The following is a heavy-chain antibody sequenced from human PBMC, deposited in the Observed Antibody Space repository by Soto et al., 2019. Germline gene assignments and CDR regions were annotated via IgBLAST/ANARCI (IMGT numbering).Heavy chain of an antibody. J-gene: IGHJ4*02. V-gene: IGHV1-2*02. CDR1: GYTFTGDY. CDR2: INPNSGGT. Sequence: ASVKVSCKASGYTFTGDYMHWVRQAPGQGLEWMGWINPNSGGTNYAQKFQGRVTMTRNTSISTAYMELSSLRLGDTAVYYCAREYCSGGSCYSDYWGQGTLVTVSS. CDR3: AREYCSGGSCYSDY. D-gene: IGHD2-15*01.